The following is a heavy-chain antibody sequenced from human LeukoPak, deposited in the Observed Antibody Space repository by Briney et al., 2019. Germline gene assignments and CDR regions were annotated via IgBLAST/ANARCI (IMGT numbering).Heavy chain of an antibody. Sequence: SETLSLICNVSGDSISDFRWTWIRQPAGKGLEWIGHFYTTGTINYNPSLESRVTLSVDTSKNQFSLKLTSVTAADTGVYHGARGTQRLDTKIPLVFFDDWGQGTLVTVSS. CDR2: FYTTGTI. CDR1: GDSISDFR. J-gene: IGHJ4*02. D-gene: IGHD5-18*01. CDR3: ARGTQRLDTKIPLVFFDD. V-gene: IGHV4-4*07.